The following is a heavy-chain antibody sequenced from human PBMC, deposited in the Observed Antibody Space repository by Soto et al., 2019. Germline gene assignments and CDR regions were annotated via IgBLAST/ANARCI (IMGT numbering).Heavy chain of an antibody. Sequence: ASVKVSCKASGYTFTSYAMHWVRQAPGQRLEWMGWINAGNGNTKYSQKFQGRVTITRDTSASTAYMELSSLRSEDTAVYYCARVVVVPAATSWYFDLWGRGTLVTVSS. CDR1: GYTFTSYA. J-gene: IGHJ2*01. CDR3: ARVVVVPAATSWYFDL. D-gene: IGHD2-2*01. CDR2: INAGNGNT. V-gene: IGHV1-3*01.